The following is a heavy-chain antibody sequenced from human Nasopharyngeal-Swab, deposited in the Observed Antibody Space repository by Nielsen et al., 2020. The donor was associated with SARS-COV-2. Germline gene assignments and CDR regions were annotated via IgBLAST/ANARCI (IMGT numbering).Heavy chain of an antibody. CDR2: ISISGATT. V-gene: IGHV3-23*01. Sequence: GESLKISCSVSGFTFSNSALCWVRQAPGNGLEWVSTISISGATTFYADSVRGRFTISRDNDRNTVYLQMSSLTVEDTAIYYCAKEEVPNDYWGQETLVTVSS. CDR3: AKEEVPNDY. J-gene: IGHJ4*02. CDR1: GFTFSNSA. D-gene: IGHD4/OR15-4a*01.